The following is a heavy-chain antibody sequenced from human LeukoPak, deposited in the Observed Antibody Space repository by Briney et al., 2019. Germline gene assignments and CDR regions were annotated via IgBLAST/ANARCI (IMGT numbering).Heavy chain of an antibody. D-gene: IGHD6-13*01. CDR1: GYTFTSYG. CDR2: ISAYNGNT. V-gene: IGHV1-18*01. CDR3: ARIAAAGQEAYYFDY. Sequence: GASVKVSCKASGYTFTSYGISWVRQAPGPGLEWMGWISAYNGNTNYAQKLQGRVTMTTDTSTSTAYMELRSLRSDDTAVYYCARIAAAGQEAYYFDYWGQGTLVTVSS. J-gene: IGHJ4*02.